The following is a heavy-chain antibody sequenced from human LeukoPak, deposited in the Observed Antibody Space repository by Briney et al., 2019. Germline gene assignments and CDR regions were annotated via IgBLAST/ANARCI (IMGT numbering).Heavy chain of an antibody. Sequence: GGSLRLSCAASGFTFSSYAMSWVRQAPGKGLEWVSAISGSGGSTYYADSVKGRFTIPRDNSKNTLYLQMNSLRAEDTAVYYCAKDRGSYGDYRSYGMDVWGQGTTVTVSS. CDR3: AKDRGSYGDYRSYGMDV. CDR2: ISGSGGST. V-gene: IGHV3-23*01. J-gene: IGHJ6*02. CDR1: GFTFSSYA. D-gene: IGHD4-17*01.